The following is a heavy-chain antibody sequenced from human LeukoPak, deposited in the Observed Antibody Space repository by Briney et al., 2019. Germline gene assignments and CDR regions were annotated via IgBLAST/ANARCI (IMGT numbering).Heavy chain of an antibody. Sequence: PSETLSLTCTVSGGSISSYYWSWIRQPPGKGLEWIGYIYYSGSTNYNPSLKSRVTISVDTSKNQFSLKLSSVTAADTAVYYCARHSHPQWLVRGGYYFDYWGQGTLVTVSS. CDR3: ARHSHPQWLVRGGYYFDY. V-gene: IGHV4-59*08. J-gene: IGHJ4*02. D-gene: IGHD6-19*01. CDR1: GGSISSYY. CDR2: IYYSGST.